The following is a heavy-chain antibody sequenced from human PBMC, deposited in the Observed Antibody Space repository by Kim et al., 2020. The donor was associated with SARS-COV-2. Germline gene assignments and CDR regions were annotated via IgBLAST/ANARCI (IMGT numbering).Heavy chain of an antibody. J-gene: IGHJ6*03. CDR2: INHSGST. D-gene: IGHD6-19*01. CDR1: GGSFSGYY. V-gene: IGHV4-34*01. CDR3: ARGTRQWLVGGSYYYY. Sequence: SETLSLTCAVYGGSFSGYYWSWIRQPPGKGLEWIGEINHSGSTNYNPSLKSRVTISVDTSKNQFSLKLSSVTAADTAVYYCARGTRQWLVGGSYYYY.